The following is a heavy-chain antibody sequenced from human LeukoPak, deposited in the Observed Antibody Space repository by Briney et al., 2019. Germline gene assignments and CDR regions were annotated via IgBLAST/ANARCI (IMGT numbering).Heavy chain of an antibody. CDR2: IIPILGIA. Sequence: ASVKVSCKASGGTFSSYAISWVRQAPGQGLEWMGRIIPILGIANYAQKFQGRVTITANKSTSTAYMELSSLRSEDTAVYYCARDSGGFSFGSIDSWGQGTLVTVSS. V-gene: IGHV1-69*04. J-gene: IGHJ4*02. CDR3: ARDSGGFSFGSIDS. D-gene: IGHD5-18*01. CDR1: GGTFSSYA.